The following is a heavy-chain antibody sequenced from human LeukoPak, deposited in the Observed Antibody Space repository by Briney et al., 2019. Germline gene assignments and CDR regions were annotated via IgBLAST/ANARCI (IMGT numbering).Heavy chain of an antibody. CDR2: ISYDGSNK. D-gene: IGHD4-17*01. CDR3: AKVGMTTVTSDAFDI. Sequence: GGSLRLSCAASGFTFSSYGMHWVRQAPGKGLEWVAVISYDGSNKYYADSVKGRFTISRANSKNTLYLQMNSLRAEDTAVYYCAKVGMTTVTSDAFDIWGQGTMVTVSS. J-gene: IGHJ3*02. V-gene: IGHV3-30*18. CDR1: GFTFSSYG.